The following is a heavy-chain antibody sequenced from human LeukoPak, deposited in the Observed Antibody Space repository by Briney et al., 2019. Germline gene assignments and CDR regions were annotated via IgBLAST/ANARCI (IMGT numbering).Heavy chain of an antibody. CDR3: ARGPAAAEPYYFDY. J-gene: IGHJ4*02. CDR2: IYYSGST. CDR1: GGSISSYY. D-gene: IGHD6-13*01. Sequence: SETLSLTCTVSGGSISSYYWSWIRQPPGKGLEWIGYIYYSGSTNYNPSLKSRVTISVDTSKNQFSLKLSSVTAADTAVYYCARGPAAAEPYYFDYWGQGTLVTVSS. V-gene: IGHV4-59*01.